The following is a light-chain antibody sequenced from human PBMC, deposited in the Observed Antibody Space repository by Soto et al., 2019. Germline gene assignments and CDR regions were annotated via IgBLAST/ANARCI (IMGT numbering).Light chain of an antibody. Sequence: EIVLTQSPGTLSLSPGERATLSCRASQSVSSSYLAWYQHKPGQAPRLLIYGASSRATGIPDRFSGSGSGTDFTLTISRLEPEDFAVYYCQQYDSSPLFTFGPGTKGDIK. CDR2: GAS. J-gene: IGKJ3*01. CDR1: QSVSSSY. CDR3: QQYDSSPLFT. V-gene: IGKV3-20*01.